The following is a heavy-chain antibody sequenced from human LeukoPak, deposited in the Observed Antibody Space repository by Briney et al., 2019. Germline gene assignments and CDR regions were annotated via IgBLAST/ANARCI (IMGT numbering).Heavy chain of an antibody. CDR2: IKQDGSEK. CDR1: GFTFSSYW. D-gene: IGHD2-2*01. Sequence: PGRSLRLSCAASGFTFSSYWMSWVPQAPGKGLEWVANIKQDGSEKYYADSVKGRFSISRDNAKNSLYLQMNSLRAEDTAVYYCARDARSPVPAAANWFDPWGQGTLVTVSS. J-gene: IGHJ5*02. CDR3: ARDARSPVPAAANWFDP. V-gene: IGHV3-7*01.